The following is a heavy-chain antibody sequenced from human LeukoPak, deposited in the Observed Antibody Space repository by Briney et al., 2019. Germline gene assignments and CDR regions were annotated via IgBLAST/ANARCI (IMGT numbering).Heavy chain of an antibody. CDR1: GYTFTGYY. CDR3: ARAPSYYYYMDV. Sequence: ASVKVPCKASGYTFTGYYMHWVRQATGQGLEWMGWMNPNSVNTGYAQKFQGRVTITRNTSISTAYMELSSLRSEDTAVYYCARAPSYYYYMDVWGKGTTVTVSS. V-gene: IGHV1-8*03. J-gene: IGHJ6*03. CDR2: MNPNSVNT.